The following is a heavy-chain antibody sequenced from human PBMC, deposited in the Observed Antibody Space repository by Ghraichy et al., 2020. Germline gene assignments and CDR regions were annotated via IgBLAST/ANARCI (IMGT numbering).Heavy chain of an antibody. Sequence: SETLSLTCTVSGGSISSGGYYWSWIRQHPGKGLEWIGYIYYSGSTYYNPSLKSRVTISVDTSKNQFSLKLSSVTAADTAVYYCARGGRYCSSTSCENWFDPWGQGTLVTVSS. D-gene: IGHD2-2*01. CDR2: IYYSGST. V-gene: IGHV4-31*03. CDR1: GGSISSGGYY. J-gene: IGHJ5*02. CDR3: ARGGRYCSSTSCENWFDP.